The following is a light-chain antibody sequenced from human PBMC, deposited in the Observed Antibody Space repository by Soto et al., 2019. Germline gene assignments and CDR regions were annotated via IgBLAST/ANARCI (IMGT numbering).Light chain of an antibody. CDR3: SSYTDSASYV. CDR1: SSDVGTYNF. J-gene: IGLJ1*01. CDR2: DVR. V-gene: IGLV2-14*03. Sequence: QSALTQPASVSGSPGQSITISCTGTSSDVGTYNFVSWYQQHPGKAPKLMIYDVRDRPSGVSYRFSGSKSGNTASLIISGLQAEDEADYYCSSYTDSASYVFGSGTKLTVL.